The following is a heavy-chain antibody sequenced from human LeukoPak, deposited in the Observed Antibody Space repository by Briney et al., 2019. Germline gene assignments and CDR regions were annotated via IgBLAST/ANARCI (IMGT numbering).Heavy chain of an antibody. Sequence: PGGSLRLSCATSGFTFRNYVMHWVRQAPGKGLEWVAVASTDEINQWYADSVKGRFIISRDNSRNTVILEMNSLRTEDTAVYFCAAFITTKLDYWGQGILVTVSS. CDR1: GFTFRNYV. D-gene: IGHD3-22*01. CDR3: AAFITTKLDY. V-gene: IGHV3-30*03. CDR2: ASTDEINQ. J-gene: IGHJ4*02.